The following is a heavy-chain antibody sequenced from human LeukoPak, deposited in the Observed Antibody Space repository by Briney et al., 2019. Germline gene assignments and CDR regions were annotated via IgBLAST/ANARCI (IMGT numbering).Heavy chain of an antibody. Sequence: QSGGSLRLSCAASGFTFSSYWMSWVRQAPGKGLEWVAVISYDGSNKYYADSVKGRFTISRDNSKNTLYLQMNSLRAEDTAVYYCAKDQSLGRGSSSWYWYYYYGMDVWGQGTTVTVSS. J-gene: IGHJ6*02. CDR3: AKDQSLGRGSSSWYWYYYYGMDV. V-gene: IGHV3-30*18. CDR2: ISYDGSNK. D-gene: IGHD6-13*01. CDR1: GFTFSSYW.